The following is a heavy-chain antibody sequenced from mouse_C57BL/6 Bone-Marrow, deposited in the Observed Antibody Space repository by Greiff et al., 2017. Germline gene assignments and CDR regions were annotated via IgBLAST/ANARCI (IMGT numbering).Heavy chain of an antibody. J-gene: IGHJ3*01. CDR2: ISSGGSYT. CDR3: ARHGYDYAWFAY. V-gene: IGHV5-6*01. CDR1: GFTFSSYG. Sequence: EVQRVESGGDLVKPGGSLKLSCAASGFTFSSYGMSWVRQTPDKRLEWVATISSGGSYTYYPDSVKGRFTISSDNAKNTLYLQMSSLKSEDTAMYYCARHGYDYAWFAYWGQGTLVTVSA. D-gene: IGHD2-4*01.